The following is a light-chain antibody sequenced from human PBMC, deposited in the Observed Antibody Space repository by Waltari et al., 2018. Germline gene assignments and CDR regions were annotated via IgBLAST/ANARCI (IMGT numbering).Light chain of an antibody. V-gene: IGKV3-20*01. CDR3: HQYASLPIT. CDR2: YTY. J-gene: IGKJ5*01. CDR1: QTVNNSY. Sequence: IVLTQSPGTLSLSPGQRATLSCRASQTVNNSYLAWYQQKPGQAPRLLIYYTYNRAAGIPDRFSGSGSGTDFILTIRRLEPEDSAVLYCHQYASLPITFGQGTRLEIK.